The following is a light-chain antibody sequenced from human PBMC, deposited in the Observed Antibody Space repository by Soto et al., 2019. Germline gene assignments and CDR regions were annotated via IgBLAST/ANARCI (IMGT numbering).Light chain of an antibody. J-gene: IGKJ2*01. V-gene: IGKV3-20*01. CDR1: ESVTGTQ. CDR2: DAS. Sequence: EIVLTQSPGTLSLSPGERATLSCRASESVTGTQLAWYQQRPGLAPRLLIYDASTRASGITDRFSGSGSGKNFTLTISRLEPEDFAVYYCQQLGSRHTFGQGTRLDIK. CDR3: QQLGSRHT.